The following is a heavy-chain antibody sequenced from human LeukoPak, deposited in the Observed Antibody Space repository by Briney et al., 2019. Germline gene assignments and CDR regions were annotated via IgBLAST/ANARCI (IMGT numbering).Heavy chain of an antibody. Sequence: ASVKVSCKASGYTFTDYYIHWVRQAPGQGLEWMGWINPNSGGTNYAQKFQVRVTVTGDTSISTAYMELTSLRSDDTAVYYCARGGIAARPSDYWGQGTLVTVSS. J-gene: IGHJ4*02. V-gene: IGHV1-2*02. CDR3: ARGGIAARPSDY. CDR1: GYTFTDYY. CDR2: INPNSGGT. D-gene: IGHD6-6*01.